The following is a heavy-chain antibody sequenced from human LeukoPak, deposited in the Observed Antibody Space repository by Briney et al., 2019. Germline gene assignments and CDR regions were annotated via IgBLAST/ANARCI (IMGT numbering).Heavy chain of an antibody. CDR2: ISAYNGNT. CDR3: ARGKSAATYYYDSSGSGFDY. V-gene: IGHV1-18*01. D-gene: IGHD3-22*01. CDR1: GGTFSSYA. Sequence: SSVKVSCKASGGTFSSYAISWVRQAPGQGLEWMGWISAYNGNTNYAQKLKGRVTMTTDTSTSTAYMELRSLRSDDTAVYYCARGKSAATYYYDSSGSGFDYWGQGTLVTVSS. J-gene: IGHJ4*02.